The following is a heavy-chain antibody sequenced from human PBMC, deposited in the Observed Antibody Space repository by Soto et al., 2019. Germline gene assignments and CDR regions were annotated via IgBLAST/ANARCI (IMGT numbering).Heavy chain of an antibody. D-gene: IGHD3-22*01. J-gene: IGHJ4*02. CDR2: IHHSGNT. CDR3: ARDVGIYFDSTPAGQFDF. Sequence: QVQLQESGPGLVKPSESLSLTCAVSGVSIINSHWWSWVRQPPGKGLDWIGEIHHSGNTKYNPSLESRVTISVDKAKNQFSLRLSSVTAADTAVYYCARDVGIYFDSTPAGQFDFWGQGTLVTVSS. CDR1: GVSIINSHW. V-gene: IGHV4-4*02.